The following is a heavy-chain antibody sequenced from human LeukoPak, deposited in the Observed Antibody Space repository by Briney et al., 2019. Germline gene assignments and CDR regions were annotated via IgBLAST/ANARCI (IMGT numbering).Heavy chain of an antibody. CDR1: GFXXXSYA. CDR2: ISGSGGST. CDR3: AKDPHFDSSGYYS. J-gene: IGHJ4*02. Sequence: LXLXXXXSGFXXXSYAMSWVRQAPGKGLEWVSAISGSGGSTYYADSVKGRFTISRDNSKNTLYLQMNSLRAEDTAVYYCAKDPHFDSSGYYSWGQGTLVTVSS. D-gene: IGHD3-22*01. V-gene: IGHV3-23*01.